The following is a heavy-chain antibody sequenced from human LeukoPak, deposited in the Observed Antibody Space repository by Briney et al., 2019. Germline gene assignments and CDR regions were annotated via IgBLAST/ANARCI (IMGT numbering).Heavy chain of an antibody. D-gene: IGHD3-22*01. V-gene: IGHV4-59*01. CDR1: GGSISSYY. Sequence: SETLSLTCTVSGGSISSYYWSWIRQPPGKGLEWIGYIYYSGSTNYNPSLKSRVTISVDTSKNQFSLKLSPVTAADTAVYYCARVQSDYYDSSGYYYFDYWGQGTLVTVSS. CDR2: IYYSGST. J-gene: IGHJ4*02. CDR3: ARVQSDYYDSSGYYYFDY.